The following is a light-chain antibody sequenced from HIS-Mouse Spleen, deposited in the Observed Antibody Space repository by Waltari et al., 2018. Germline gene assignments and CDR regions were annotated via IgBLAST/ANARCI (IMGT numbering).Light chain of an antibody. CDR2: EGS. CDR1: SSDVGSYNL. CDR3: CSYAGSSTPWV. J-gene: IGLJ3*02. Sequence: QSALTQPASVSGSPGQSITISCTGTSSDVGSYNLVSWYQQHPGKAPKLMIYEGSKRPSGVSNRFSGSKSGNTASLTIPGLQAEDEADYYCCSYAGSSTPWVFGGGTKLTVL. V-gene: IGLV2-23*01.